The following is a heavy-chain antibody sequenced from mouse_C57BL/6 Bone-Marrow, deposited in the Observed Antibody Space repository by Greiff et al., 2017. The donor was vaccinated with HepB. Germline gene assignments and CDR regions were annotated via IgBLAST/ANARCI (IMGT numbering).Heavy chain of an antibody. V-gene: IGHV5-4*03. CDR3: ARGDYYGSSYHWYFDV. CDR2: ISDGGSYT. CDR1: GFTFSSYA. Sequence: DVKLVESGGGLVKPGGSLKLSCAASGFTFSSYAMSWVRQTPEKRLEWVATISDGGSYTYYPDNVKGRFTISRDNAKNNLYLQMSHLKSEDTAMYYCARGDYYGSSYHWYFDVWGTGTTVTVSS. D-gene: IGHD1-1*01. J-gene: IGHJ1*03.